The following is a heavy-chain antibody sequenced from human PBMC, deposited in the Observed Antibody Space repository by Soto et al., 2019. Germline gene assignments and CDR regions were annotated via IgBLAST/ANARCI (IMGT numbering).Heavy chain of an antibody. J-gene: IGHJ6*02. D-gene: IGHD6-19*01. CDR1: GGSISSGGYY. V-gene: IGHV4-31*03. CDR2: IYYSGST. CDR3: ARDIEAVAGMEYYYYGMDV. Sequence: SETLSLTCTVSGGSISSGGYYWSWIRQHPGKGLEWIGYIYYSGSTYYNPSLKSRVTISVDTSKNQFSLKLSSVTAADTAVYYCARDIEAVAGMEYYYYGMDVWGQGTTVTVSS.